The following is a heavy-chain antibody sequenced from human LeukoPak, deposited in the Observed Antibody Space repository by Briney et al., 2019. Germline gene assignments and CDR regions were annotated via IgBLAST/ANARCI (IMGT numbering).Heavy chain of an antibody. J-gene: IGHJ4*02. CDR3: AKLSYDSSGYDY. V-gene: IGHV3-48*01. CDR1: GFTFSTYS. Sequence: GGSLRLSCAASGFTFSTYSMNWVRQAPGKGLEWVSYISRSSSTIYYADSVKGRFTISRDNSKNTLYLQMNSLRAEDTAVYYCAKLSYDSSGYDYWGQGTLVTVSS. D-gene: IGHD3-22*01. CDR2: ISRSSSTI.